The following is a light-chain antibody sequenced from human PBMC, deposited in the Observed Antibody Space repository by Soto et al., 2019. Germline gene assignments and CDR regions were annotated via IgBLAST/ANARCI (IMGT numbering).Light chain of an antibody. CDR3: QQYGSSPT. V-gene: IGKV3-20*01. CDR1: QSVSSSY. Sequence: EIVLTQSPGTLSLSPGERATLSCRASQSVSSSYLAWYQQKPGQAPRLLIYGPSSRGTGIPDRFSGSGSGTNFTLTISRLEPEDFAVYYCQQYGSSPTFGQGTKVEIK. J-gene: IGKJ2*01. CDR2: GPS.